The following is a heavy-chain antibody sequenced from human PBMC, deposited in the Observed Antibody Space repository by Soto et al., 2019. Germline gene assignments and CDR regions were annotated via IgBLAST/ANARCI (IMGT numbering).Heavy chain of an antibody. V-gene: IGHV1-3*01. CDR1: GNTFRNYA. CDR3: AHRRGGPGNWFDP. CDR2: IQGGNGNT. D-gene: IGHD2-15*01. Sequence: ASVKVSCKASGNTFRNYAIHWVRQAPGQSLEWMGWIQGGNGNTKYSQRFQGRLTFTRDTSAGTTYMELTNMDPVDTATYYCAHRRGGPGNWFDPWGQGTLVTVSS. J-gene: IGHJ5*02.